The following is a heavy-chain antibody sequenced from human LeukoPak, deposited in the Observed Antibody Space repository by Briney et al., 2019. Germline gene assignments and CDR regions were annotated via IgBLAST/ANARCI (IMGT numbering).Heavy chain of an antibody. V-gene: IGHV5-51*01. Sequence: PGESLNISGKGSGYSFTSYWIGWVRPMPGKGLEWMGIIYPGDSDTRYSPPCQGQVTITADKTISTAYLQWSSLKASDTAMYYCARQGLGGWFGELLMVDYWGQGTLVTVSS. CDR2: IYPGDSDT. CDR1: GYSFTSYW. CDR3: ARQGLGGWFGELLMVDY. J-gene: IGHJ4*02. D-gene: IGHD3-10*01.